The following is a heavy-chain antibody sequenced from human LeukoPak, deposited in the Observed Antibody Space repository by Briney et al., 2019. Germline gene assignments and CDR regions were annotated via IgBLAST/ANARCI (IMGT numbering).Heavy chain of an antibody. CDR3: AIGYSGYDYFDY. Sequence: GGSLRLSCAASGFTFSSYAMTWVRQAPGKGLEWVSAISGTGSGTDYAASVKGRFTVSRDNSKNTLYLQMNSLRADDTAVYYCAIGYSGYDYFDYWGQGTLVTVSS. CDR1: GFTFSSYA. J-gene: IGHJ4*02. CDR2: ISGTGSGT. V-gene: IGHV3-23*01. D-gene: IGHD5-12*01.